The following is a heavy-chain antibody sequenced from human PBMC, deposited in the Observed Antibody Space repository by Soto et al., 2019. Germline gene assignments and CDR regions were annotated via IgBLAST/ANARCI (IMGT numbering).Heavy chain of an antibody. CDR2: INPNSGGT. D-gene: IGHD3-22*01. Sequence: ASVKVSCKASGYTFAGYYMHWVRQAPGQGLEWMGWINPNSGGTNYAQKFQGRVTMTRDTSISTAYMELSRLRSDDTAVYYCARDPHNQYYYDSSGYYYEYYFDYWGQGTLVTVSS. J-gene: IGHJ4*02. CDR3: ARDPHNQYYYDSSGYYYEYYFDY. V-gene: IGHV1-2*02. CDR1: GYTFAGYY.